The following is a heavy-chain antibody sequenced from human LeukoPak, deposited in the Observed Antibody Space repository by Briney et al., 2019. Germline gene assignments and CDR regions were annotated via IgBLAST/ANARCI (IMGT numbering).Heavy chain of an antibody. CDR3: ARGDIVVVVAATYWFDP. CDR1: GGTFSNYA. Sequence: ASVKVSCKASGGTFSNYAISWVRQAPGQGLEWMGWINPNSGGTNYAQKFQGRVTMTRDTSISTAYMELSRLRSDDTAVYYCARGDIVVVVAATYWFDPWGQGTLVTVSS. CDR2: INPNSGGT. V-gene: IGHV1-2*02. J-gene: IGHJ5*02. D-gene: IGHD2-15*01.